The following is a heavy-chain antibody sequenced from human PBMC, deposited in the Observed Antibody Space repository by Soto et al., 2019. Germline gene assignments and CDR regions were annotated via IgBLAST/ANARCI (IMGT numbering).Heavy chain of an antibody. CDR1: DFTFSNRW. CDR3: ARDNSYALDV. Sequence: PGGSLRLSCVASDFTFSNRWMHWVRQVPGKGLVWVSHINSDGSSTTYADSVKGRFTISRDNAKKTVYLQMNSLRAEDTAVYFSARDNSYALDVWGQGTTVTVYS. J-gene: IGHJ6*02. CDR2: INSDGSST. V-gene: IGHV3-74*03.